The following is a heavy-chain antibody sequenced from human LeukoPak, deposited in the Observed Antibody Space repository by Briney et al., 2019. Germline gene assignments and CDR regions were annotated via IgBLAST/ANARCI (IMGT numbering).Heavy chain of an antibody. V-gene: IGHV4-30-4*01. CDR3: ARDLLNEGNHLDY. J-gene: IGHJ4*02. Sequence: SETLSLTCTVSGDSISSGDNYWSWIRQPPGKGLEWIGYIYYSGSTYYNPSLKSRVTISVDTSKNQFSLKLSSVTAADTAVYYCARDLLNEGNHLDYWGQGTLVTVSS. CDR1: GDSISSGDNY. CDR2: IYYSGST. D-gene: IGHD4-23*01.